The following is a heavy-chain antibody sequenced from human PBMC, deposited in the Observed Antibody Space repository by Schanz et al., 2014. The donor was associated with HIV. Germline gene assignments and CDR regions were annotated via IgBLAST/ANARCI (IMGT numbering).Heavy chain of an antibody. CDR1: GFTFSSYA. CDR3: ARWRSGAPYN. J-gene: IGHJ4*02. V-gene: IGHV3-23*01. CDR2: ISGSGGST. D-gene: IGHD3-10*01. Sequence: EVQLLESGGGLVQPGGSLRLSCAASGFTFSSYAMSWVRQAPGKGLEWVSAISGSGGSTYYADSVKGRFTISRDNSKNTLYLQMNSLKTEDTAVYFCARWRSGAPYNWGQGTLVTVSS.